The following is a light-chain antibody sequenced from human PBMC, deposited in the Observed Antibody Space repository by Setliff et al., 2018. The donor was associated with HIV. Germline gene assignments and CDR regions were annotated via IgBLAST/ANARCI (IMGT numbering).Light chain of an antibody. V-gene: IGLV1-44*01. CDR3: AAWDDSLNGYV. Sequence: QSVLTQPPSASGTPGQRVTISCSGSFSNIGRNTINWYQQLPGTAPKLLIYSNYQRPSGVPDRFSVPKSGTSASLAISGLQSEDESDYYCAAWDDSLNGYVFGTGTKVTVL. J-gene: IGLJ1*01. CDR1: FSNIGRNT. CDR2: SNY.